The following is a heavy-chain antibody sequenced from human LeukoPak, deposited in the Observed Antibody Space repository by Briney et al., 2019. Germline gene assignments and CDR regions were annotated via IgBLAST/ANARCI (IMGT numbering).Heavy chain of an antibody. D-gene: IGHD2-15*01. V-gene: IGHV3-30*03. J-gene: IGHJ4*02. CDR1: GFTFSSYG. Sequence: GGSLRLSCAASGFTFSSYGMHWVRQAPGKGLEWVAIISYDGSNKYYADSVKGRFTISRDNSKNTLFLQMNSLRAEDTAVYYCARARLKVAAKPRETANPYYFDYWGQGTLVTVSS. CDR3: ARARLKVAAKPRETANPYYFDY. CDR2: ISYDGSNK.